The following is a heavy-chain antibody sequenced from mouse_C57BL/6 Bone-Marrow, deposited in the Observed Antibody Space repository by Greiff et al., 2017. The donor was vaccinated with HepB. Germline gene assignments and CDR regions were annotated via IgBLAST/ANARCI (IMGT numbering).Heavy chain of an antibody. J-gene: IGHJ2*01. CDR2: ISSGSSTI. Sequence: EVMLVESGGGLVKPGGSLKLSCAASGFTFSDYGMHWVRQAPEKGLEWVAYISSGSSTIYYADTVKGRFTISRDNAKNTLFLQMTSLRSEDTAMYYCARNPGFLFDYWGQGTTLTVSS. CDR1: GFTFSDYG. V-gene: IGHV5-17*01. CDR3: ARNPGFLFDY.